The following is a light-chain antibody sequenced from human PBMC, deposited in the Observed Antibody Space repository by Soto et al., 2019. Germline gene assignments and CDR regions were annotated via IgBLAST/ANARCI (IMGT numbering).Light chain of an antibody. Sequence: HSALTQPASVSGSPGQSITISCTGTSSDVGTYTLVSWYQHHPGKAPKVMIYEVSKRSSGVSNRFSGSKSGNTASLTISGLQPEDEADYYCSSYAGSSTFVFGTGTKVTVL. V-gene: IGLV2-23*02. CDR3: SSYAGSSTFV. J-gene: IGLJ1*01. CDR1: SSDVGTYTL. CDR2: EVS.